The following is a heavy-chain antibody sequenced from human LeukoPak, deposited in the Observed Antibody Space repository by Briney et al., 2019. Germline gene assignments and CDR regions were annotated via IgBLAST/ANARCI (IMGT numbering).Heavy chain of an antibody. D-gene: IGHD6-19*01. CDR2: VKIGNDNT. J-gene: IGHJ4*02. V-gene: IGHV1-3*04. CDR3: ARGYTNGWYLDY. Sequence: GASVKVSCKASGYTLASDAIHWVRQAPGQRLEWMGWVKIGNDNTKYSQKFQGRVTFTRDTSASTVYMELSRLRSEDTAVYYCARGYTNGWYLDYWGQGTLVTVSS. CDR1: GYTLASDA.